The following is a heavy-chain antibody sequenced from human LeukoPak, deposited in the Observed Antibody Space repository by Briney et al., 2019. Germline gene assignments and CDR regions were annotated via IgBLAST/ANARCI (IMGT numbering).Heavy chain of an antibody. J-gene: IGHJ5*02. CDR3: ARAIAVAGIIWFDP. Sequence: SETLSLTCTVSGGSISSYYWSWIRQPAGKGLEWIGRIYTSGSTNYNPSLKSRVTTSVDTSKNQFSLKLSSVTAADTAVYYCARAIAVAGIIWFDPWGQGTLVTVSS. D-gene: IGHD6-19*01. V-gene: IGHV4-4*07. CDR2: IYTSGST. CDR1: GGSISSYY.